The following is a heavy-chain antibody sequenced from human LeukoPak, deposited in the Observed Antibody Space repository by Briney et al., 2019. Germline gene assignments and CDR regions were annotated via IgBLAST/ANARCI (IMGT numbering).Heavy chain of an antibody. CDR1: GGTFSSYA. Sequence: SVKVSCKASGGTFSSYAISWVRQAPGQGLEWMGRIIPILGIANYAQKLQGRVTITADKATSTAYMELSSLRSEETAVYYCARDITLVRGVINWFDPWGQGTLVTVSS. CDR2: IIPILGIA. V-gene: IGHV1-69*04. CDR3: ARDITLVRGVINWFDP. D-gene: IGHD3-10*01. J-gene: IGHJ5*02.